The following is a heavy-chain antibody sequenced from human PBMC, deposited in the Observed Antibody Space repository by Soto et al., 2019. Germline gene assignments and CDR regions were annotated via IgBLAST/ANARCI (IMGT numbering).Heavy chain of an antibody. CDR2: ISFDGNKK. CDR1: GFTFGDYG. J-gene: IGHJ6*02. D-gene: IGHD5-12*01. CDR3: AKDRRSGYDPHDMDV. V-gene: IGHV3-30*18. Sequence: PGGSLRLSCAASGFTFGDYGMHWVRQAPGKGLEWVAVISFDGNKKYSADSVKGRFTISRDNSKNTLYLQMNSLRGEDTAIYHCAKDRRSGYDPHDMDVWGQGTTVTVSS.